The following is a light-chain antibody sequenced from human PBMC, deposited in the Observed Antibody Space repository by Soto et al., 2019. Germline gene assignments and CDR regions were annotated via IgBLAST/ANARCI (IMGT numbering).Light chain of an antibody. J-gene: IGKJ2*01. Sequence: DIQMTQSPSSLSASVGDRVTITCRASQTISTYLNWYQQKPGKAPKLLIYAASSLQSGVPSRFSGGGSGTDFTLTISSLQPEDFATYFCHQSYSSRFTFGQGTKLEIK. V-gene: IGKV1-39*01. CDR1: QTISTY. CDR3: HQSYSSRFT. CDR2: AAS.